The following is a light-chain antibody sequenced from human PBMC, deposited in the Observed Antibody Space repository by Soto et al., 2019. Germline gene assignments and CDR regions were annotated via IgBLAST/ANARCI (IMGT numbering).Light chain of an antibody. Sequence: DIQMTQSPPSLSASVGDRVTITCRASQGITNSLAWYQQKPGNVPKLLIYAASTLQSGVPSRFSGSGSGTDFTLTISSLQPEDVATYYCQKYNSAPWTFGQGTKVEI. CDR3: QKYNSAPWT. V-gene: IGKV1-27*01. CDR1: QGITNS. J-gene: IGKJ1*01. CDR2: AAS.